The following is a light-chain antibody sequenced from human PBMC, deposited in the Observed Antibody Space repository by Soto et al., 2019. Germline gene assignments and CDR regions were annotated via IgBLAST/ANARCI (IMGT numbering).Light chain of an antibody. J-gene: IGLJ1*01. CDR1: SSNIGAGYD. CDR2: ANN. CDR3: QSYDSSLSGYV. Sequence: QSVLTQPPSVSGAPGQRVTISCTGSSSNIGAGYDVHWYHQLPGTAPKLLIYANNNRPSGVPDRFSGSKSGTSASLAITGLQAEDEADYYCQSYDSSLSGYVFGSGTKATV. V-gene: IGLV1-40*01.